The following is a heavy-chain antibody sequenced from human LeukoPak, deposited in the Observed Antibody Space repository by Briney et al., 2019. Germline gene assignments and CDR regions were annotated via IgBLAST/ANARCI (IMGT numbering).Heavy chain of an antibody. CDR1: GFTFSSYG. CDR3: ARGPVPHLYGMDV. V-gene: IGHV3-33*01. D-gene: IGHD2-2*01. Sequence: SGGSLRLSCAASGFTFSSYGMHWVRQAPGKGLEWVAVIWYDGSNKYYADSVKGRFTISRDNSKNTLYLQMNSLRAEDTAVYYCARGPVPHLYGMDVWGQGTTVTVSS. CDR2: IWYDGSNK. J-gene: IGHJ6*02.